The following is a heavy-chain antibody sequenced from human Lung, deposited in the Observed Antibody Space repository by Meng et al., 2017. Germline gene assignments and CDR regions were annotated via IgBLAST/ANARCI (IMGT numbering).Heavy chain of an antibody. D-gene: IGHD1-26*01. CDR1: GGSFSDYY. CDR3: ARGPTTMAHDFDY. J-gene: IGHJ4*02. V-gene: IGHV4-34*01. Sequence: VQMQRWAAGLLQPSETLSLSCVVPGGSFSDYYWSWIRHPPGKGLEWIGEPNHRGSTTYIPSLESRATTSVDPSHHTISLKLSSVTAADSAVYHCARGPTTMAHDFDYWGQGTLVTVSS. CDR2: PNHRGST.